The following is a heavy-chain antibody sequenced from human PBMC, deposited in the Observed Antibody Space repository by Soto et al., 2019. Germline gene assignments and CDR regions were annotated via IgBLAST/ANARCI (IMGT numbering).Heavy chain of an antibody. CDR2: MNPNSGNT. CDR3: ARAQLLWFGDPTVDYYYYGMDV. Sequence: ASVKVSCKASGYTFTSYDINWVRQATGQGLEWMGWMNPNSGNTGYAQKFQGRVTMTTNTSMSTAYMELRSLRSDDTAVYYCARAQLLWFGDPTVDYYYYGMDVWGQGTTVTVSS. V-gene: IGHV1-8*01. D-gene: IGHD3-10*01. CDR1: GYTFTSYD. J-gene: IGHJ6*02.